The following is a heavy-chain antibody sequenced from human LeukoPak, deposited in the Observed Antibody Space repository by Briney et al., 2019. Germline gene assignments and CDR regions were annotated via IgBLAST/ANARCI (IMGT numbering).Heavy chain of an antibody. CDR1: GVSISNYY. CDR2: IHYSGST. CDR3: ARVEEGYGSGRRENYYYYYMDV. Sequence: SETLSLTCSVSGVSISNYYWSWIRQPPGKGLEWIGYIHYSGSTNYNRSLKSRVTISVDTSKNQFSLKLSSVTAADTAVYYCARVEEGYGSGRRENYYYYYMDVWGKGTTVTISS. D-gene: IGHD3-10*01. J-gene: IGHJ6*03. V-gene: IGHV4-59*01.